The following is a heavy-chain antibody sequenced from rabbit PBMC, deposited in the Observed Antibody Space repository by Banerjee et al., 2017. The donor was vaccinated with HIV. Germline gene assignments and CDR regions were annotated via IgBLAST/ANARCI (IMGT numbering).Heavy chain of an antibody. V-gene: IGHV1S45*01. Sequence: QEHLVESGGGLVQPEGFLTLTCTVSGFSFSSSYWICWVRQAPGKGLEWVACIYAGSSGSTYYASWAKGRFTISKASSPTVTLQMTSLTAADTATFFSARVKATYFGYGFDLWGQGTLVTVS. D-gene: IGHD6-1*01. CDR2: IYAGSSGST. J-gene: IGHJ4*01. CDR1: GFSFSSSYW. CDR3: ARVKATYFGYGFDL.